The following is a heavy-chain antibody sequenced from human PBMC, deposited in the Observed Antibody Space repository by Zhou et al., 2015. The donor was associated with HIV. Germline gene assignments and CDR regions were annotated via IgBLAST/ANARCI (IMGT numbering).Heavy chain of an antibody. D-gene: IGHD6-6*01. V-gene: IGHV1-69*06. CDR3: ARDRGGARPDWRYFDL. Sequence: QVLLVQSGAEVKKPGSSVKVSCEASGGTFSNYAVSWVRQAPGQGLEWMGAIIPMFGTVRYAQKFQGRVTLTADRSTNTAYMEMRSLRSEDTGVYYCARDRGGARPDWRYFDLWGRGPPWSVSR. CDR1: GGTFSNYA. J-gene: IGHJ2*01. CDR2: IIPMFGTV.